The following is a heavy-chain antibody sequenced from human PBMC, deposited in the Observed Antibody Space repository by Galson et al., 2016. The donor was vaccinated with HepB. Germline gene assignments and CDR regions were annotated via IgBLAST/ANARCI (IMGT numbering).Heavy chain of an antibody. D-gene: IGHD2-2*01. J-gene: IGHJ4*02. CDR2: IYPGNSHT. CDR3: AGQGGTSFDY. Sequence: QSGAEVKKPGESLKISCKASGYSFNVFWIGWVRQMPGKGLELMGIIYPGNSHTIYNPTFQGQVTISADKSITTAYLQWSSLKASDTAMYYCAGQGGTSFDYWGQGTLLTVSS. CDR1: GYSFNVFW. V-gene: IGHV5-51*01.